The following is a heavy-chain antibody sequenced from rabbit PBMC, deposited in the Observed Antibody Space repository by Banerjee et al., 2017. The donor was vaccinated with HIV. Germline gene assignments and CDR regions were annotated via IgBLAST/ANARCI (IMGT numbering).Heavy chain of an antibody. CDR3: ARSSSGDYRRVNL. J-gene: IGHJ4*01. D-gene: IGHD1-1*01. V-gene: IGHV1S45*01. CDR1: GLDFSSYW. Sequence: QEQLVEYGGDLVQPEGSLTLTCKASGLDFSSYWICWVRQAPGKGLEWIACMDTGSSGHSKYASWAKGRFTISKTSSTTVTLQMTSLTAADTATYFCARSSSGDYRRVNLWGQGTLVTVS. CDR2: MDTGSSGHS.